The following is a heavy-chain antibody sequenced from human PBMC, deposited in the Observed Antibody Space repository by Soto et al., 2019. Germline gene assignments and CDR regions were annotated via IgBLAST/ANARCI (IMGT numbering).Heavy chain of an antibody. Sequence: QVQLVQSGAEVKKPGASVKVSCKASGYTFTSYGISWVRQAPGQGLEWMGWISAYNGNTKYAQKFQGRVTMTTDTSKSTAYIELRGLRSDDTAVYYCARDPQIFDYWGKGTLVTVSS. J-gene: IGHJ4*02. CDR2: ISAYNGNT. V-gene: IGHV1-18*04. CDR1: GYTFTSYG. CDR3: ARDPQIFDY.